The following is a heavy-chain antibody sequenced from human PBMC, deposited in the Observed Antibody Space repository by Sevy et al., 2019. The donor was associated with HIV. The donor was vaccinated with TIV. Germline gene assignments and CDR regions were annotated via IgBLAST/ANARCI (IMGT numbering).Heavy chain of an antibody. V-gene: IGHV3-23*01. CDR2: ISGSGGST. J-gene: IGHJ5*02. D-gene: IGHD6-13*01. Sequence: GGSLRLSCAASGFTFSRYAMSWVRQAPGKGLEWVSAISGSGGSTYYADSVKGRFTISRDNSKNTLYLQMNSLRAEDTAVYYCAKDPAAAGTGTPWGQGTLVTVSS. CDR3: AKDPAAAGTGTP. CDR1: GFTFSRYA.